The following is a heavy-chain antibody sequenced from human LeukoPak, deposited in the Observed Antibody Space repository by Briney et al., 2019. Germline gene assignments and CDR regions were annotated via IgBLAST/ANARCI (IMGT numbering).Heavy chain of an antibody. D-gene: IGHD1-26*01. CDR3: TRGAVGATTFFDY. CDR2: IRSKAYGGTT. Sequence: PGRSLRFSCTASGFTFGDYAMSWVRQAPGKGLEWVGFIRSKAYGGTTEYAASVKGRFTISRDDSKSIAHLQMNSLKTEDTAVYYCTRGAVGATTFFDYWGQETLVTVSS. CDR1: GFTFGDYA. J-gene: IGHJ4*02. V-gene: IGHV3-49*04.